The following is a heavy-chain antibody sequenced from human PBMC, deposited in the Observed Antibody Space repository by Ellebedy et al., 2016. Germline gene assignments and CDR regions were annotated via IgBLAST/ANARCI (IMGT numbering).Heavy chain of an antibody. CDR1: RFTFSDYY. CDR2: ISSSANTI. CDR3: ARFGGSGWSLDY. Sequence: GGSLRLSCAASRFTFSDYYMSWIRQAPGSGLEWVSYISSSANTIYYADSVKGRFTISRDNARSSLYLQMNSLRAEDTAVYYCARFGGSGWSLDYWGQGTLVTVSS. J-gene: IGHJ4*02. D-gene: IGHD6-19*01. V-gene: IGHV3-11*01.